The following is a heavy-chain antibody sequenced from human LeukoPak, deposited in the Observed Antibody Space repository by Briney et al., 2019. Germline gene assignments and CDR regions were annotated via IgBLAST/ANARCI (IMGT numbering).Heavy chain of an antibody. CDR3: ALDYGGNSGLDY. Sequence: SETLSLTCTVSGASVSSFYWNWIRQPPGKGLEWIGSMYYSGTTNYDPSFKSRVTISLDTSKNEFSLRLKSLTAADTAVYYCALDYGGNSGLDYWGQGTLVTVSS. J-gene: IGHJ4*02. CDR2: MYYSGTT. D-gene: IGHD4-23*01. V-gene: IGHV4-59*02. CDR1: GASVSSFY.